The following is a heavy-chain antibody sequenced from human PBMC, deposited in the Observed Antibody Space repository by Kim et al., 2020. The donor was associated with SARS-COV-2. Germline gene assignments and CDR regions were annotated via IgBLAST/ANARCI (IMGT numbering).Heavy chain of an antibody. CDR3: AREALWFGELYYYYGMDV. J-gene: IGHJ6*02. CDR1: GYTFTSYY. D-gene: IGHD3-10*01. CDR2: INPSGGST. Sequence: ASVKVSCKASGYTFTSYYMHWVRQAPGQGLEWMGIINPSGGSTSYAQKFQGRVTMTRDTSTSTVYMELSSLRSEDTAVYYCAREALWFGELYYYYGMDVWGQGTTVTVSS. V-gene: IGHV1-46*01.